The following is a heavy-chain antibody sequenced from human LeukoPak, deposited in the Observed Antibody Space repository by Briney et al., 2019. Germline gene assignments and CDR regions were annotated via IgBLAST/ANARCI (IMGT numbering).Heavy chain of an antibody. J-gene: IGHJ1*01. CDR3: ARGGGGLQH. CDR1: GYSFTAYF. Sequence: ASVKVSCKTSGYSFTAYFMHWVRLAPGQGLEWMGWIDPNSGGTDYAQKFQGRVTMTRDTSISTAYMELSSLMSDDTAIYYCARGGGGLQHWGQGTLVTVSS. D-gene: IGHD2-15*01. CDR2: IDPNSGGT. V-gene: IGHV1-2*02.